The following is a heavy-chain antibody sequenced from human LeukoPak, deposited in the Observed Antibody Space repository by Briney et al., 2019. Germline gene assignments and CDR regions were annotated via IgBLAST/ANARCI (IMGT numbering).Heavy chain of an antibody. D-gene: IGHD2-21*02. CDR1: GYTFTGYY. CDR2: VNPYSGAS. CDR3: ARGLYCGGACLGQYYYGLDV. V-gene: IGHV1-2*02. J-gene: IGHJ6*02. Sequence: ASVKVSCKASGYTFTGYYIHWVRQAPGQGLEWMGWVNPYSGASNHAQKFQGRVSMTRDSPINTVYLELTTLKSDDTAVYFCARGLYCGGACLGQYYYGLDVWGQGTTVTASS.